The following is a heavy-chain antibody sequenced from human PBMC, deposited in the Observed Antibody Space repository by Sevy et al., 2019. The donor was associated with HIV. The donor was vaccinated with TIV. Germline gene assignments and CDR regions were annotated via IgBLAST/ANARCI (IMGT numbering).Heavy chain of an antibody. CDR1: GGSFSGYY. Sequence: SETLSLTCAVYGGSFSGYYWSWIRQPPGKGLEWIGEINHSGSTNYNPSLKSRVTISVDTSKNQFSLKLSSVTAADTAVYYCARGRRRDSSGYYYYYYYGMDVWGQRTTVTVSS. V-gene: IGHV4-34*01. D-gene: IGHD3-22*01. J-gene: IGHJ6*02. CDR2: INHSGST. CDR3: ARGRRRDSSGYYYYYYYGMDV.